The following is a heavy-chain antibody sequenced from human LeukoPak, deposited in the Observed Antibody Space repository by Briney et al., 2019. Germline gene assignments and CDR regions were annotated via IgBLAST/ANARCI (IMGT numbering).Heavy chain of an antibody. D-gene: IGHD2-8*01. CDR2: INANTGGT. CDR3: ARDSGVCPDY. CDR1: GYTFTGYY. Sequence: GASVKVSCKASGYTFTGYYMHWVRQAPGQGLEWMGWINANTGGTNYAQKFQGRVTMTRDTSISTAYMDLSSLTSDDTAVYYCARDSGVCPDYWGQGTLVTVSS. V-gene: IGHV1-2*02. J-gene: IGHJ4*02.